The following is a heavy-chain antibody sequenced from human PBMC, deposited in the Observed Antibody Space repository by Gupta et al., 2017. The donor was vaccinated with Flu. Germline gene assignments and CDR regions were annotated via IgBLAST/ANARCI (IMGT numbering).Heavy chain of an antibody. Sequence: QVQLVQSGAEVKKPGASVQVSCKASGYTFTGYYIHWVRQAPGQGLEWMGWINPNSGGTNYAQKFQGRVSMTRDTSISTAYMELSRLRSDDTAVYYCARGLFYDNSGYDYWGQGALVTVSS. CDR3: ARGLFYDNSGYDY. D-gene: IGHD3-22*01. J-gene: IGHJ4*02. CDR1: GYTFTGYY. V-gene: IGHV1-2*02. CDR2: INPNSGGT.